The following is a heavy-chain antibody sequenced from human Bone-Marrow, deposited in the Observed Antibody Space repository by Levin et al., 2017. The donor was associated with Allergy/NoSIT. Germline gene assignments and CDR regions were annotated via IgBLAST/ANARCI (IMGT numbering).Heavy chain of an antibody. Sequence: GGSLRLSCAASGFTFSRCWMNWVRQAPGRGLEWVANIKEDGSEVYYVASVRGRFTISRDNARNTVDLQMNSLRAEDAAVYYCVTTGLFYIGGALLDAFDIWGQGTTVTVSS. CDR3: VTTGLFYIGGALLDAFDI. CDR1: GFTFSRCW. CDR2: IKEDGSEV. D-gene: IGHD6-25*01. V-gene: IGHV3-7*02. J-gene: IGHJ3*02.